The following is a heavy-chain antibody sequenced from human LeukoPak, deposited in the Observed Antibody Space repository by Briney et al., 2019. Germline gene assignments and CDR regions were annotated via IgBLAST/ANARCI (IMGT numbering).Heavy chain of an antibody. CDR2: ISSNGGST. D-gene: IGHD2-15*01. V-gene: IGHV3-64*01. CDR1: GFAFSSYA. Sequence: GGSLRLSCAASGFAFSSYAMHWVRQAPGKGLEYVSAISSNGGSTYYANSVKGRFTISRDNSKNTLYLQMGSLRAEDMAVYYCARGCSGGSCYVYWGQGTLVTVSS. CDR3: ARGCSGGSCYVY. J-gene: IGHJ4*02.